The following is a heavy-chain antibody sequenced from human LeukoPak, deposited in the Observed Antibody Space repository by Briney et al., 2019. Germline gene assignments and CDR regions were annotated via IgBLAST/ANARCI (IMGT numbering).Heavy chain of an antibody. D-gene: IGHD1-26*01. CDR2: IYTSGST. CDR1: GASISSYY. V-gene: IGHV4-4*07. J-gene: IGHJ4*02. Sequence: KASETLSLTCTVSGASISSYYWTWIRQPAGEELEWIGRIYTSGSTNYDPSLKSRVTMSVDTSKNQFSLKLSSVTAADTAVYYCARARGGSGSYGHFDYWGQGTLVTVSS. CDR3: ARARGGSGSYGHFDY.